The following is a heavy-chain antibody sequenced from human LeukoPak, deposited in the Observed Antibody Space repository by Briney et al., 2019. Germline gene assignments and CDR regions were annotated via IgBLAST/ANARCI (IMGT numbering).Heavy chain of an antibody. CDR3: ARAPYYDFWSGPPGNYFDY. CDR1: GGSISSGSYY. Sequence: SETLSLTCTVSGGSISSGSYYWSWIRQPAGKGLEWIGRIYTSGSTNYNPSLKSRVTISVDTSKNQFSLKLSSVTAADTAVYYCARAPYYDFWSGPPGNYFDYWGQGTLVTVSS. CDR2: IYTSGST. V-gene: IGHV4-61*02. J-gene: IGHJ4*02. D-gene: IGHD3-3*01.